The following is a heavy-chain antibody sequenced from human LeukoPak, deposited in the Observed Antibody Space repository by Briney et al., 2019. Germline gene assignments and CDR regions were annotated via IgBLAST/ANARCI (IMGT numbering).Heavy chain of an antibody. J-gene: IGHJ3*02. D-gene: IGHD3-22*01. CDR3: VKDISMIVVADNALHM. CDR1: GCIHDDYA. CDR2: LSWNSGNI. V-gene: IGHV3-9*01. Sequence: PGRCVRLSCVSSGCIHDDYAMHWVRHPPARGVEWVSGLSWNSGNIGYAESVKGRFTISRDNAKNSLYLQTNSLRAEDTAVYHCVKDISMIVVADNALHMWGEGRMVSVS.